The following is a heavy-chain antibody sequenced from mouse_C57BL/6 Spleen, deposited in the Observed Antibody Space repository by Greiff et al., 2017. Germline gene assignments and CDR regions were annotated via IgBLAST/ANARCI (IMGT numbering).Heavy chain of an antibody. CDR3: TVYYYGSGAMDY. D-gene: IGHD1-1*01. Sequence: EVQRVESGGGLVQPGGSMKLSCVASGFTFSNYWMNWVRQSPEKGLEWVAQIRLKSDNYATHYAESVKGRFTISRDDSKSSVYLQMNNLRAEDTGIYYCTVYYYGSGAMDYWGQGTSVTVSS. CDR2: IRLKSDNYAT. J-gene: IGHJ4*01. V-gene: IGHV6-3*01. CDR1: GFTFSNYW.